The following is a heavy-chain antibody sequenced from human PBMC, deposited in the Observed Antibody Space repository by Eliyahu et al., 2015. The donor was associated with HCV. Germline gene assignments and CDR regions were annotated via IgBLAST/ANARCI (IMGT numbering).Heavy chain of an antibody. D-gene: IGHD3-16*01. V-gene: IGHV3-7*01. CDR3: AKEGSDYIWGTYQGLFDY. Sequence: EVQLVESGGDLVQPGGSLXVSCXXSGFTFSKYWMTWVRQAPGKGLEWVANVNQDGSEKSYVDSVKGRFIISRDNAKNSLFLQMDSLRAEDTAVYYCAKEGSDYIWGTYQGLFDYWGQGILVTVSS. CDR2: VNQDGSEK. CDR1: GFTFSKYW. J-gene: IGHJ4*02.